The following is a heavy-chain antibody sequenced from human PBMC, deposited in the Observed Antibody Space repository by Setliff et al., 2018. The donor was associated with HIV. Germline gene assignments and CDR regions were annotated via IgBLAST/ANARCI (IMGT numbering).Heavy chain of an antibody. Sequence: SETLSLTCTVSGGSISSSSYYWGWIRQPPGKGLEWIGSIYYSGSTYYNPSLKSRVTISVDTSKNQFSLKLSSVTAADTAVYYCARQPHGTTSSYELDYGGQGTLVTVSS. J-gene: IGHJ4*02. CDR3: ARQPHGTTSSYELDY. V-gene: IGHV4-39*01. D-gene: IGHD1-1*01. CDR1: GGSISSSSYY. CDR2: IYYSGST.